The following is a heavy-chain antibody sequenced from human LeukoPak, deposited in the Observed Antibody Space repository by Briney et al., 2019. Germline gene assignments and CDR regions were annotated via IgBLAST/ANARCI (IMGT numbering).Heavy chain of an antibody. D-gene: IGHD1-1*01. Sequence: SGGSLRLSCTTSGFTFSNYGIHWVRQAPGKGLEWVSFIKSDESDKHYADSVKGRFTISRDNSKNTLYLQMNSLRPEDTAVYYCTKGISTEDDRFFFWGQGALVTVSS. CDR1: GFTFSNYG. V-gene: IGHV3-30*02. J-gene: IGHJ4*02. CDR2: IKSDESDK. CDR3: TKGISTEDDRFFF.